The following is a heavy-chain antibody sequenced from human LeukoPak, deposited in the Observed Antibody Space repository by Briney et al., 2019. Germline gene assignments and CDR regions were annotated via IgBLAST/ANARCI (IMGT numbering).Heavy chain of an antibody. CDR1: GFTFSSYA. J-gene: IGHJ6*03. Sequence: GGSLRLSCAASGFTFSSYAMSWVRQAPGKGLEWVSAISGSGGSTYYADSVKGRFTISRDNSKNTLYLQMNSLRAEDTAVYYCAKESLVTPLTDYYMDVWGKGTTVTVSS. CDR2: ISGSGGST. V-gene: IGHV3-23*01. D-gene: IGHD4-23*01. CDR3: AKESLVTPLTDYYMDV.